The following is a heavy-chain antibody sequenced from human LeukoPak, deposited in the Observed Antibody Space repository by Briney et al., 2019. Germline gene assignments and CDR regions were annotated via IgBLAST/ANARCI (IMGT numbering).Heavy chain of an antibody. CDR2: ISAYNGNT. CDR1: GYTFTGYY. J-gene: IGHJ5*02. Sequence: ASVKVSCKASGYTFTGYYMHWVRQAPGQGHEWMGWISAYNGNTNYAQKLQGRVTMTTDTSTSTAYMELRSLRSDDTAVYYCARDIAAAGNPWFDPWGQGTLVTVSS. CDR3: ARDIAAAGNPWFDP. D-gene: IGHD6-13*01. V-gene: IGHV1-18*04.